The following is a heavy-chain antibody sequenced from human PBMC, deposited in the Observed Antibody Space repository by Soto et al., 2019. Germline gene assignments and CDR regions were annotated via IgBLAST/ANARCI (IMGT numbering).Heavy chain of an antibody. J-gene: IGHJ4*02. CDR1: GFTFTNAW. CDR2: IKSKTDGGTT. D-gene: IGHD2-15*01. CDR3: TTDRAIMEAVIFDS. V-gene: IGHV3-15*01. Sequence: EVQLVESGGGLVKPGESLRLSCAASGFTFTNAWMSWVRQAPGKGLELVGRIKSKTDGGTTDYTAPVKGRFTISRXDXKNTLYLQINSLETEDTAVYYCTTDRAIMEAVIFDSWGQGTLVTVSS.